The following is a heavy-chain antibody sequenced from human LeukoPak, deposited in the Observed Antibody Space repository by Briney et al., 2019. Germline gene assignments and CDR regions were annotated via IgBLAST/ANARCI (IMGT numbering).Heavy chain of an antibody. CDR1: GHLIRSCH. CDR2: IYYSGST. D-gene: IGHD3-10*01. J-gene: IGHJ3*02. Sequence: SDTLSLTCSVWGHLIRSCHGLRTPQPPGKALEGIGYIYYSGSTNYSPSLKSPVTISVDTSKNQFSLKLSSLTAADTAVYYCARVRYYAAFDIWGQGTMVTVSS. V-gene: IGHV4-59*07. CDR3: ARVRYYAAFDI.